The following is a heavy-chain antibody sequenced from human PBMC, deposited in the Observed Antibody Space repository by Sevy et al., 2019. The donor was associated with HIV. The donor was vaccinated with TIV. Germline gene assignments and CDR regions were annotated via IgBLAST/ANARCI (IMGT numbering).Heavy chain of an antibody. V-gene: IGHV4-61*01. D-gene: IGHD3-10*01. CDR1: GGSVTSGSYY. CDR3: ARDLSYYGSGRWDRFDP. J-gene: IGHJ5*02. CDR2: IYYSGST. Sequence: SETLSLTCTVSGGSVTSGSYYWSWIRQPPGKGLEWIGYIYYSGSTNYNPSLKSRVTISVDTSKNQFSLKLSSVTAADTAVYYCARDLSYYGSGRWDRFDPWGQGTLVTVSS.